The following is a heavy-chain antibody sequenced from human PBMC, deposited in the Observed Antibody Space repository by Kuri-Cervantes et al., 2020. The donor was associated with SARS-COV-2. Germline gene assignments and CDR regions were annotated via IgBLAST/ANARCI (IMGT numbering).Heavy chain of an antibody. V-gene: IGHV1-69*05. CDR2: IIPIFGTA. CDR1: GGTFSSYA. CDR3: AKDPRARGPEDY. J-gene: IGHJ4*02. Sequence: SVKVSCKASGGTFSSYAISWVRQAPGQGLEWMGGIIPIFGTANYAQKFQGRVTITTDESTSTAYMELSSLRSEDTAVYYCAKDPRARGPEDYWGQGTLVTVSS. D-gene: IGHD3-10*01.